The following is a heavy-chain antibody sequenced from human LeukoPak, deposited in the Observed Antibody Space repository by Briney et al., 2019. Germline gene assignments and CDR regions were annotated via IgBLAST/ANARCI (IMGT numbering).Heavy chain of an antibody. D-gene: IGHD3-22*01. CDR3: ARDQGNGYYINWFDP. CDR2: ISPSNGGT. CDR1: GYIFTGYY. Sequence: ASVKVSCKASGYIFTGYYMHWVRQAPGQGPEWMGWISPSNGGTKLAQKFQGRVTMTTDTSISTAYMELSKLTSDDTAMYYCARDQGNGYYINWFDPWGQGTLVTVSS. V-gene: IGHV1-2*02. J-gene: IGHJ5*02.